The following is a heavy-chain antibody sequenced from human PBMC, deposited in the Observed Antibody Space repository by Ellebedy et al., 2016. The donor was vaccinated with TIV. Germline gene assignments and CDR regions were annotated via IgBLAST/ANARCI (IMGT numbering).Heavy chain of an antibody. J-gene: IGHJ4*02. V-gene: IGHV4-61*01. CDR1: GGSVGIGTYY. CDR2: IYYSGSA. D-gene: IGHD4-17*01. Sequence: SETLSLTXTVSGGSVGIGTYYWTWIRQPPGKGLEWIGCIYYSGSANYNPSLKSRVTISLDTSKNQFSLNLSSVTAADTAVYYCASSPNGDYGIDYWGQGTLVTVSS. CDR3: ASSPNGDYGIDY.